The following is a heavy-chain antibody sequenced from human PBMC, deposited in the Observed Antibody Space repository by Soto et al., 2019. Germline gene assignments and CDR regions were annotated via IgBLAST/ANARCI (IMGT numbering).Heavy chain of an antibody. CDR1: GYTFTSYG. CDR2: ISAYNGNT. D-gene: IGHD3-3*01. Sequence: ASVKVSCKASGYTFTSYGISWVRQAPGQGLEWMGWISAYNGNTNYAQKLQGRVTMTTDTSTSTAYMELRSLRSDDTAVYYCERDGSYYDFWSGYPLGGRFDPWGQGTLVTVSS. CDR3: ERDGSYYDFWSGYPLGGRFDP. J-gene: IGHJ5*02. V-gene: IGHV1-18*01.